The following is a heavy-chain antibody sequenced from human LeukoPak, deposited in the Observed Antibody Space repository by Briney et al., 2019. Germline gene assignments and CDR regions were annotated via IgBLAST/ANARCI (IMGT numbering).Heavy chain of an antibody. D-gene: IGHD3-10*01. J-gene: IGHJ6*03. CDR2: ISSSSSTI. CDR1: GFTFSSYS. Sequence: GGSLRLSCAASGFTFSSYSMNWVRQAPGKGLEWVSYISSSSSTIYYADSVKGRFTISRDNAKNSLYLQMNSLRAEDTAVYYCARGRTMVRGVIITKLKRYYYYYMDVWGKGTTVTISS. V-gene: IGHV3-48*01. CDR3: ARGRTMVRGVIITKLKRYYYYYMDV.